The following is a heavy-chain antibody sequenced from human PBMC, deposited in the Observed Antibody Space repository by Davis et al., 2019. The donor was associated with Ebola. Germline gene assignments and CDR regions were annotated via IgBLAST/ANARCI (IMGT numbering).Heavy chain of an antibody. V-gene: IGHV3-23*01. D-gene: IGHD3-22*01. CDR1: GFTFSSYA. J-gene: IGHJ4*02. CDR3: AKDPKSDYYDSSGFQFDY. CDR2: ISGSGGST. Sequence: PGGSLRLSCAASGFTFSSYAMSWVRQAPGKGLEWVSAISGSGGSTYYADSVKGRFTISRDNSKNTLYLQMNSLRAEDTAVYYCAKDPKSDYYDSSGFQFDYWGQGTLVTVSS.